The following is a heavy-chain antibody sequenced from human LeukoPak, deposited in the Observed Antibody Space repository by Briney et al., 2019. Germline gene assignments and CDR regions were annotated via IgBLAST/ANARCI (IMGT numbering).Heavy chain of an antibody. CDR1: GFTLSSYV. V-gene: IGHV3-30*01. Sequence: GGSLRLSCATSGFTLSSYVMHWVRQAPGKGLEWVALISYDGDNKYYADSVKGQFTISRDFSKNTLYLQVNNLRVEDTAVYYCARAPTIVVGGNPPPAFDIWGQGTMVTVST. CDR2: ISYDGDNK. CDR3: ARAPTIVVGGNPPPAFDI. D-gene: IGHD3-22*01. J-gene: IGHJ3*02.